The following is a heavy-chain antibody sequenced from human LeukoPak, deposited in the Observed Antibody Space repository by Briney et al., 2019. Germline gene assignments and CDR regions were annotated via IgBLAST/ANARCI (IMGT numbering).Heavy chain of an antibody. CDR1: GYTFTGYY. CDR3: ARGNTYYYGSGSNRPNDY. V-gene: IGHV1-2*02. CDR2: INPNSGGT. J-gene: IGHJ4*02. Sequence: VASVEVSCKASGYTFTGYYMHWVRQAPGQGLEWMGWINPNSGGTNYAQKFQGRVTMTRDTSISTAYMELSRLRSDDTAVYYCARGNTYYYGSGSNRPNDYWGQGTLVTVSS. D-gene: IGHD3-10*01.